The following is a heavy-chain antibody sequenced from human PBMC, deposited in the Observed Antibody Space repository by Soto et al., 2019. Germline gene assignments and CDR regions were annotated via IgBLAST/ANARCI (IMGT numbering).Heavy chain of an antibody. V-gene: IGHV3-23*01. J-gene: IGHJ4*02. Sequence: EVQLLESGGGLVQPGGSLRLSCAASGFTFSSYAMSWVRQAPGKGLEWVSAISGSGGSTYYADSVKGRFTISRDNSKNTLYLQMNSLRAEDTAVYYCAKRLGYSGYEIVLVADWGLDYWGQGTLVTVSS. CDR1: GFTFSSYA. CDR3: AKRLGYSGYEIVLVADWGLDY. D-gene: IGHD5-12*01. CDR2: ISGSGGST.